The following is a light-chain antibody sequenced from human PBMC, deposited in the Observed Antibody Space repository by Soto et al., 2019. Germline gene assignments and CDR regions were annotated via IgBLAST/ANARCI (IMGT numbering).Light chain of an antibody. CDR3: AAWTDSLGRPYV. CDR1: DY. CDR2: RND. Sequence: QSVLTQPPSASGAPGQRVTISCSGSDYVSWYRQLPGTSPKLLIYRNDLRPSGVPDRFSGSKSGTSASLAISGLRSEDEGDYYCAAWTDSLGRPYVFGSGTQLTVL. V-gene: IGLV1-47*01. J-gene: IGLJ1*01.